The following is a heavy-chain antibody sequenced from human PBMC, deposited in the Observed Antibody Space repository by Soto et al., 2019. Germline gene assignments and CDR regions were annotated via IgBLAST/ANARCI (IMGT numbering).Heavy chain of an antibody. Sequence: EVQLLESGGGLVQPGGSLRLSCVASGFTFSSHAMTWVRQAPGKGLEWVSGISNGGVSTYYADSVKGRFTISRDNSKNTRYLQMNSRRAEDTAIYYCAKVQSAVYYFDYWGQGTLVIVSS. CDR1: GFTFSSHA. J-gene: IGHJ4*02. V-gene: IGHV3-23*01. CDR3: AKVQSAVYYFDY. CDR2: ISNGGVST.